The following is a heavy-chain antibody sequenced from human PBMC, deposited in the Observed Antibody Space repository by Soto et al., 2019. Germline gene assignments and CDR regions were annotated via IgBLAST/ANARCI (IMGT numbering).Heavy chain of an antibody. V-gene: IGHV3-15*01. D-gene: IGHD2-21*02. CDR1: GFTFSNAW. CDR3: TTDFLGGNYYYYYGMDV. Sequence: GGSLRLSCAASGFTFSNAWMSWVRQAPGKGLEWVGRIKSKTDGGTTDYAAPVKGRFTISRDDSKNTLYLQMNSLKTEDTAVYYCTTDFLGGNYYYYYGMDVWGQGTTVTVSS. CDR2: IKSKTDGGTT. J-gene: IGHJ6*02.